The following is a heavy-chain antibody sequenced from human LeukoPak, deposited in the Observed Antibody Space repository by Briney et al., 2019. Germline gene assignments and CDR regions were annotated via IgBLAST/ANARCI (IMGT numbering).Heavy chain of an antibody. Sequence: SVKVSCKASGGTFSSYAISWVRQAPGQGLEWMGGIIPIFGTANCAQKFQGRVTITADESTSTAYMELSSLRSEDTAVYYCARHSYSNSPFDYWGQGTLVTVSS. CDR2: IIPIFGTA. J-gene: IGHJ4*02. D-gene: IGHD4-11*01. V-gene: IGHV1-69*01. CDR3: ARHSYSNSPFDY. CDR1: GGTFSSYA.